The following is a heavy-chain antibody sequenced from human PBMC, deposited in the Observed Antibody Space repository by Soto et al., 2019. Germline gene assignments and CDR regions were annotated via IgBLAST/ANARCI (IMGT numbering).Heavy chain of an antibody. CDR3: ARDIRGFSRAFDY. V-gene: IGHV4-61*01. D-gene: IGHD5-18*01. Sequence: SETLSLTCTVSGDSVSSGNYYWTWIRQPPGKGLEWIGYIYSSGNTNYNPSLKSRVTISLDTSSNQFSLKLTSVTAADTAVYYCARDIRGFSRAFDYWGQGTLVTVSS. J-gene: IGHJ4*02. CDR2: IYSSGNT. CDR1: GDSVSSGNYY.